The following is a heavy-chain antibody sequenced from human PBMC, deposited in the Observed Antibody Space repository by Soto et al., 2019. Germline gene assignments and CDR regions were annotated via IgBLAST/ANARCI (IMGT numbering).Heavy chain of an antibody. Sequence: HPGVSLRLSCAASGFTFSSYDMHWVRQAPGKGMEWVAVIWYDGSNKYYADFVKGRFTISRDNSKNTLYLQMNSLRAEDTAVYYYARFRNPHHCSSTSCSPPRFDPWGQGALLTVS. V-gene: IGHV3-33*01. CDR1: GFTFSSYD. D-gene: IGHD2-2*01. CDR2: IWYDGSNK. J-gene: IGHJ5*02. CDR3: ARFRNPHHCSSTSCSPPRFDP.